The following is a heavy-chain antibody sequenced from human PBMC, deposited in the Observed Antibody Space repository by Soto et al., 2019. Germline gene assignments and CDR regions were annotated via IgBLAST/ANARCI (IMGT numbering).Heavy chain of an antibody. CDR3: ARLFLVPAATYCTNGVCPRGWFDP. CDR1: GGSFSSYY. CDR2: IYYSGST. D-gene: IGHD2-8*01. Sequence: SETLSLTCAVYGGSFSSYYWGWIRQPPGKGLEWIGIIYYSGSTYYNPSLKSRVTISVDTSKNQFSLKLSSVTAADTAVYYCARLFLVPAATYCTNGVCPRGWFDPWGQGTLVTVSS. V-gene: IGHV4-39*01. J-gene: IGHJ5*02.